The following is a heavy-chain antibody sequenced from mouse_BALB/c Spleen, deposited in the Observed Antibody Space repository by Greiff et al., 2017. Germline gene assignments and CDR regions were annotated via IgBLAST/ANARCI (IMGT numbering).Heavy chain of an antibody. CDR2: IYPGNVNT. Sequence: VQRVESGPELVKPGASVRISCKASGYTFTSYYIHWVKQRPGQGLEWIGWIYPGNVNTKYNEKFKGKATLTADKSSSTAYMQLSSLTSEDSAVYFCARNVIDYWGQGTTLTVSS. CDR3: ARNVIDY. J-gene: IGHJ2*01. V-gene: IGHV1S56*01. CDR1: GYTFTSYY.